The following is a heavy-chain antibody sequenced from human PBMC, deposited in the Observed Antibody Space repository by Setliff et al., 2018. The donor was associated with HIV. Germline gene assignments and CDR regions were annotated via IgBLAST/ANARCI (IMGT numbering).Heavy chain of an antibody. V-gene: IGHV4-34*01. J-gene: IGHJ6*02. CDR3: ARVVWMAAAGTIDYYYYGMDI. D-gene: IGHD6-13*01. Sequence: PSETLSLTCAVYGVSFSGYYWSWIRQPPGKGLEWIGEINHRGITNYSPSLKSRVTISVDTSKNQFSLKLRSVTAADTAVYYCARVVWMAAAGTIDYYYYGMDIWGQGTTATVSS. CDR1: GVSFSGYY. CDR2: INHRGIT.